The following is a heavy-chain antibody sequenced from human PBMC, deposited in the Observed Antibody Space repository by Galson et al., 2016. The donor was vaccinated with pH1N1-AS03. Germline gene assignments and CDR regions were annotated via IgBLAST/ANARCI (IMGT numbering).Heavy chain of an antibody. V-gene: IGHV4-34*01. CDR2: MKDSGTT. CDR1: GGAFSGYL. D-gene: IGHD3-22*01. CDR3: ARGSTDYSVSSGHYWRLGASMDY. Sequence: TLSLTCAVYGGAFSGYLWTWIRQAPGKGLEWIREMKDSGTTHYNPSLKSRVVISLDTSKRQFSLNLTSMTAADTAVYYCARGSTDYSVSSGHYWRLGASMDYWGQGILVTVSS. J-gene: IGHJ4*02.